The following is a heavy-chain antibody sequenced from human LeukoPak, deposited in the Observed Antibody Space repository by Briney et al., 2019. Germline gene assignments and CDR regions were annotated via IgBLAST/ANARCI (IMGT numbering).Heavy chain of an antibody. Sequence: SETLSLTCTVSGGSVSSGSYYWSWIRQPPGKGLEWIGNIYYSGSAYYNPSLKSRVTISVDTSKNQFSLKLSSVTAADTAVYYCARRHGSYYYDSSGDDYWGQGTLVTVSS. V-gene: IGHV4-39*01. D-gene: IGHD3-22*01. J-gene: IGHJ4*02. CDR2: IYYSGSA. CDR3: ARRHGSYYYDSSGDDY. CDR1: GGSVSSGSYY.